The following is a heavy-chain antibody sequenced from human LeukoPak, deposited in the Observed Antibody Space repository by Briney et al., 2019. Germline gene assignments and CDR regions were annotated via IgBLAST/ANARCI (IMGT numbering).Heavy chain of an antibody. J-gene: IGHJ3*02. D-gene: IGHD3-22*01. CDR2: ISSSSSYI. V-gene: IGHV3-21*01. Sequence: GGSLRLSCAASGFTFSSYSMNWVRHAPGKGLEWVSSISSSSSYIYYADSVKGRFTISRDNAKNSLYLQMNSLRAEDTAVYYCARGSGIVVAFGAFDIWGQGTMVTVSS. CDR3: ARGSGIVVAFGAFDI. CDR1: GFTFSSYS.